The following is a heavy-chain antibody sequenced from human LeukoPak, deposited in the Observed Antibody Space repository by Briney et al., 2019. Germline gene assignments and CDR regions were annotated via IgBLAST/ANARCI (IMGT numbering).Heavy chain of an antibody. Sequence: GASVKVSCKASGGTFSSYAISWVRQAPGQGLEWMGGIIPIFGTANYAQKFQGRVTITADESTSTAYMELSSLRSEDTAVYYCATTSDTTPHFDYWGQGTLVTVSS. V-gene: IGHV1-69*13. CDR1: GGTFSSYA. CDR3: ATTSDTTPHFDY. J-gene: IGHJ4*02. D-gene: IGHD1-14*01. CDR2: IIPIFGTA.